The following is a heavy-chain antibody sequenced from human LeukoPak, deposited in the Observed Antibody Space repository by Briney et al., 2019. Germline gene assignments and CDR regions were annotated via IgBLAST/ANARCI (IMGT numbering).Heavy chain of an antibody. CDR3: AREGCCTNGVCQRDGGMDV. J-gene: IGHJ6*02. CDR2: ISAYNGNT. D-gene: IGHD2-8*01. Sequence: ASVKVSCRASGYTFTSYGISWVRQAPGQGLEWMGWISAYNGNTNYAQKLQGRVTMTTDTSTSTAYMELRSLRSDDTAVYYCAREGCCTNGVCQRDGGMDVWGQGTTVTVSS. V-gene: IGHV1-18*01. CDR1: GYTFTSYG.